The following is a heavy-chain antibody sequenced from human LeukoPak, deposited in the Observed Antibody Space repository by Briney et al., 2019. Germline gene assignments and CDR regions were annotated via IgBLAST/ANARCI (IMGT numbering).Heavy chain of an antibody. CDR3: AKSKGIYHYDSSGYVDY. Sequence: PGESLRLSCVTSGFTFGDYSMNWVRQTPGKGLQWVSSVSSGGDYILYPDSVRGRFTTSRDNAKNSLYLQMNSLRVEDTAVYYCAKSKGIYHYDSSGYVDYWGQGTLVTVSS. CDR1: GFTFGDYS. J-gene: IGHJ4*02. D-gene: IGHD3-22*01. CDR2: VSSGGDYI. V-gene: IGHV3-21*04.